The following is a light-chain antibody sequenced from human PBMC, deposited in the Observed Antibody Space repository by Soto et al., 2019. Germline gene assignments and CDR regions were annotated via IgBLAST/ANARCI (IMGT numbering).Light chain of an antibody. CDR2: GAS. CDR1: QSLSTS. J-gene: IGKJ1*01. V-gene: IGKV3-15*01. Sequence: EIGMTQSPATLSVSPGERASLSCRASQSLSTSLAWYQQKPGQAPRLLVYGASTRATGIPARFSGSGSGTEFTLTICSLQSEDVAVDYCEQYNDWPPGTFGQGTKVEIK. CDR3: EQYNDWPPGT.